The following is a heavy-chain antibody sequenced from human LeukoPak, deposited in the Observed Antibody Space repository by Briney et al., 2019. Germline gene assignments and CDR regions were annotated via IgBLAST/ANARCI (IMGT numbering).Heavy chain of an antibody. CDR2: IYYSGST. Sequence: PSETLSLTCTVSGGSISSYYWSWIRQPPGKGLEWIGYIYYSGSTNYNPSLKSRVTISVDTSKNQFSLKLSSVTAADTAVYYCARQPTVTNRNDAFDIWGQGTMVTVSS. CDR1: GGSISSYY. J-gene: IGHJ3*02. CDR3: ARQPTVTNRNDAFDI. V-gene: IGHV4-59*08. D-gene: IGHD4-17*01.